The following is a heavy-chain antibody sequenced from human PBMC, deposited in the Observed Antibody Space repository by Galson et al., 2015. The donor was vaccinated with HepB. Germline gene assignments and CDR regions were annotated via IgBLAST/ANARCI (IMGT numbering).Heavy chain of an antibody. D-gene: IGHD2/OR15-2a*01. CDR1: GFTFSSYA. J-gene: IGHJ5*02. CDR3: ARATLTWFDP. V-gene: IGHV3-30*04. CDR2: ISYDGSNK. Sequence: SLRLSCAASGFTFSSYAMHWVRQAPGKGLEWVAVISYDGSNKYYADSVKGRFTISRDNAKNSLYLQMTSLRAEDTAVYYCARATLTWFDPWGQGTLVTVSS.